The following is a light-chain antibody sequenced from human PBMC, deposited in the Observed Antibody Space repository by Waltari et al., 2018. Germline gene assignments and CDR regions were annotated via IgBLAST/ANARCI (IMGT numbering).Light chain of an antibody. J-gene: IGLJ2*01. CDR1: SLRTSY. V-gene: IGLV3-19*01. Sequence: SSELTQDPAVSVALGQTIRITCQGDSLRTSYASWYKVKPGKAPLLVMFGKEKRPSGVPDRISGDSSETTSSLTITGAQAEDEADYYCSSRNGRASQVVFAGGTKVTVL. CDR3: SSRNGRASQVV. CDR2: GKE.